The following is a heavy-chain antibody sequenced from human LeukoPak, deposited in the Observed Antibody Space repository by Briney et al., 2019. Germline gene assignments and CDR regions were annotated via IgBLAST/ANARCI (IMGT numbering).Heavy chain of an antibody. D-gene: IGHD3-22*01. V-gene: IGHV3-23*01. CDR1: GFTFSSYG. CDR2: FSGSGGST. J-gene: IGHJ4*02. Sequence: GGTLRLSCAASGFTFSSYGMSWVRQAPGKGLEWVSAFSGSGGSTYYADSVKGRFTISRDNSKNTLFLQMNSLRADDAAVYYCAKHYFDSSAYYYPFDNWGQGTLVTVSS. CDR3: AKHYFDSSAYYYPFDN.